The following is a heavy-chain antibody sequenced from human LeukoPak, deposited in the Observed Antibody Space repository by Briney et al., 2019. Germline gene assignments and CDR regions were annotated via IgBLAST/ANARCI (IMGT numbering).Heavy chain of an antibody. Sequence: PSETLSLTCTVSGGSISSSSYYWGWIRQPPGKGLEWIGSIYYSGSTYYNPSLKSRVTISVDTSKNQFSLKLSSVTAADTAVYYCARRSYGSGSSIWGQGTLVTVSS. CDR1: GGSISSSSYY. D-gene: IGHD3-10*01. CDR2: IYYSGST. CDR3: ARRSYGSGSSI. V-gene: IGHV4-39*01. J-gene: IGHJ4*02.